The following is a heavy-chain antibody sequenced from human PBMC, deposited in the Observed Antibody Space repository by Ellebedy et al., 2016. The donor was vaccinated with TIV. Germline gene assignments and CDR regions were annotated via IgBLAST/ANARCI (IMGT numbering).Heavy chain of an antibody. D-gene: IGHD2-21*01. V-gene: IGHV3-74*01. CDR3: VTGGESQSLGY. CDR2: ITLDGATT. CDR1: GITFTSYW. J-gene: IGHJ4*02. Sequence: PGGSLRLSCATSGITFTSYWMHWVRQAPGKGRVWVSYITLDGATTNFADSVKGRFTISRDNAKNTQYLQMNSLRADDTAVYYCVTGGESQSLGYWGQGTLVTVSS.